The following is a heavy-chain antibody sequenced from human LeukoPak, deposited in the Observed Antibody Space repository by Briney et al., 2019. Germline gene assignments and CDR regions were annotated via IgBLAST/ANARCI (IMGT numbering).Heavy chain of an antibody. CDR2: IYYSGST. V-gene: IGHV4-59*01. J-gene: IGHJ4*02. CDR1: GGSIISYY. Sequence: PSETLSLTCTVSGGSIISYYWSWIRRPPGKGLEWIGYIYYSGSTNYNPSLKSRVTISADTSKNQFSLKLTSVTAADTAVYYCVRGGVEYYFDYWGQGSLVTVSS. CDR3: VRGGVEYYFDY. D-gene: IGHD2/OR15-2a*01.